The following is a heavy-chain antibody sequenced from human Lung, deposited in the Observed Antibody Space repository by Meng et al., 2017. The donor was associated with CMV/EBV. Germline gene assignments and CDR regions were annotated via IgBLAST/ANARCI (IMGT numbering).Heavy chain of an antibody. CDR3: TASIIAAGTVDL. CDR2: IWSNGINK. D-gene: IGHD6-6*01. CDR1: GFAFKDYG. J-gene: IGHJ4*02. Sequence: GGSXRLXCAASGFAFKDYGVHWVRQAPGKGPEWVAVIWSNGINKYYKDSVKGRFTISRDNSKYTLFLQMNSLTAEDTAVYYCTASIIAAGTVDLWGQGNLVTVSS. V-gene: IGHV3-33*01.